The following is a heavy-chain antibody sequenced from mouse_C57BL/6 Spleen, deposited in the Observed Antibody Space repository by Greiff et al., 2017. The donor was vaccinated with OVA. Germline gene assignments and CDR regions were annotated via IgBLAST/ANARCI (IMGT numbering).Heavy chain of an antibody. CDR2: INPSNGGT. D-gene: IGHD1-1*01. V-gene: IGHV1-53*01. CDR3: ARWEFITTVGSYYYAMDY. Sequence: VQLQQPGTELVKPGASVKLSCKASGYTFTSYWMHWVKQRPGQGLEWIGNINPSNGGTNYNEKFKSKATLTVDKSSSTAYMQLSSLTSEDSAVYYCARWEFITTVGSYYYAMDYWGQGTSVTVSS. J-gene: IGHJ4*01. CDR1: GYTFTSYW.